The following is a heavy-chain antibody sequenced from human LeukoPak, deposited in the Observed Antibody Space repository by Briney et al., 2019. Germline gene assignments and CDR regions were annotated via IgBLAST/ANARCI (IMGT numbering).Heavy chain of an antibody. CDR3: ARVEAGATILGAFDI. V-gene: IGHV3-21*01. Sequence: PGGSLRLSCAASGFTFSSYSMNWVRQAPGKGLEWVSSISSSSSYIYYADSVKGRFTISRDNAKNSLYLQMNSLRAEGTAVYYCARVEAGATILGAFDIWGQGTVVTVSS. CDR1: GFTFSSYS. J-gene: IGHJ3*02. D-gene: IGHD1-26*01. CDR2: ISSSSSYI.